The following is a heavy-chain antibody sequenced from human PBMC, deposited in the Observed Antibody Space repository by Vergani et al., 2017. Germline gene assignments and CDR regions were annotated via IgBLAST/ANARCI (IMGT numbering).Heavy chain of an antibody. V-gene: IGHV1-69*13. D-gene: IGHD2-2*01. Sequence: QVQLVQSGAEVKKPGSSVKVSCKASGGTFSSYAISWVRQAPGQGLEWMGRIIPIFGTANYAQKFQGRVTITADESTSTAYMELSSLRSEDTAVYYCARPNRYCSSTSCSLGDAFDIWGQGTMVTVSS. CDR2: IIPIFGTA. J-gene: IGHJ3*02. CDR1: GGTFSSYA. CDR3: ARPNRYCSSTSCSLGDAFDI.